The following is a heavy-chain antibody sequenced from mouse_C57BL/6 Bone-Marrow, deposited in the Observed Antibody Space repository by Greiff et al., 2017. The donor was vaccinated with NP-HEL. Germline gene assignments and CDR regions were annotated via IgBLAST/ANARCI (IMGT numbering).Heavy chain of an antibody. V-gene: IGHV1-50*01. CDR2: IDPSDSYT. CDR1: GYTFTSYW. D-gene: IGHD1-1*01. Sequence: QVQLQQPGAELVKPGASVKLSCKASGYTFTSYWMQWVKQRPGQGLEWIGEIDPSDSYTNYNQKFKGKATLTVDTSSSTAYRQLSSLTSEDSAVYYCAREYYGSSPFAYWGQGTLVTVSA. CDR3: AREYYGSSPFAY. J-gene: IGHJ3*01.